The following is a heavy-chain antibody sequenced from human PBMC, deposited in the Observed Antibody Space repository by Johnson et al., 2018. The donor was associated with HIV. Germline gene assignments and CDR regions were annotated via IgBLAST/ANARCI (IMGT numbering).Heavy chain of an antibody. CDR2: IGTAGDT. D-gene: IGHD5-12*01. V-gene: IGHV3-13*01. CDR1: GFTFSSYD. Sequence: VQLVESGGGVVQPGRSLRLSCAASGFTFSSYDMHWVRQATGKGLEWVSAIGTAGDTYYPGSVKGRFSISRDKSKDTLYLQMSSLRAEDTAVYYCAKGRGYDYDALDFWGQGTMVTVSS. CDR3: AKGRGYDYDALDF. J-gene: IGHJ3*01.